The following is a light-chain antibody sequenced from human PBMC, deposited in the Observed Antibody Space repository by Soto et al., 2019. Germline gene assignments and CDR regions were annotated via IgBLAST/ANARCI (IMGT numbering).Light chain of an antibody. CDR1: QSVNSN. CDR3: QQRSNWPIT. J-gene: IGKJ5*01. Sequence: ELIMPQAPAILSLSPGASATLSCRASQSVNSNYLAWYQQHPGQPPRLLIYGISTRATGIPARFSGSGSGTEFSLTISSLQSEDFALYYCQQRSNWPITFGQGTRLEIK. V-gene: IGKV3-15*01. CDR2: GIS.